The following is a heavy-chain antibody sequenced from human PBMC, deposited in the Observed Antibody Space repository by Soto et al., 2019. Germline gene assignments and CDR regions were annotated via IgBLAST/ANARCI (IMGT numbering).Heavy chain of an antibody. V-gene: IGHV3-33*01. CDR1: GFTFSSYG. CDR2: IWYDGSNK. J-gene: IGHJ6*02. Sequence: SLRLSCAASGFTFSSYGMHWVRQAPGKGLEWVAVIWYDGSNKYYADSVKGRFTISRDNSKNTLYLQMNSLRAEDTAVYYCAREWFLEWLSRVRPSNTPEVVSSHGMDVWGQGTTVTVSS. CDR3: AREWFLEWLSRVRPSNTPEVVSSHGMDV. D-gene: IGHD3-3*01.